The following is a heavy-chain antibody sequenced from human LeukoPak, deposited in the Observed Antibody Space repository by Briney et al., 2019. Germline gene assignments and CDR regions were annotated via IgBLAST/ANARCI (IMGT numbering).Heavy chain of an antibody. J-gene: IGHJ4*02. CDR2: ISAYNGNT. Sequence: ASVKVSCKSSGYTFTTYGITWVRQAPGQGLEWMGWISAYNGNTNYAQKLQGRVTMTTDTSTSTAYMELRSLRSDDTAVYYCARALVDGYKELGYWGQGTLVTVSS. CDR3: ARALVDGYKELGY. V-gene: IGHV1-18*01. CDR1: GYTFTTYG. D-gene: IGHD5-24*01.